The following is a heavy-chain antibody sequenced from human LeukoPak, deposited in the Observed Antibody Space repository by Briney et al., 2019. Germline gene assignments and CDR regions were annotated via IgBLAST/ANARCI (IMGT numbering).Heavy chain of an antibody. CDR1: GYTFTGYY. V-gene: IGHV1-2*02. CDR2: INPDSGGT. D-gene: IGHD3-16*01. Sequence: ASVKVSCKASGYTFTGYYIHWVRQAPGQGLEWMGWINPDSGGTNYAQKFQGGVTMTRDTSISTAYMELSRLRSDDTAVYYCARDGLGGSGAFDIWGQGAMVTVSS. J-gene: IGHJ3*02. CDR3: ARDGLGGSGAFDI.